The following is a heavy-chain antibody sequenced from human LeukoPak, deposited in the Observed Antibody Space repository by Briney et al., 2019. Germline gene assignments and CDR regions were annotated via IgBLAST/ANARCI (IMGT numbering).Heavy chain of an antibody. CDR2: ICNSGGT. J-gene: IGHJ5*02. CDR1: GDSISTYY. D-gene: IGHD6-19*01. V-gene: IGHV4-4*09. CDR3: AKTGRPNNSGWYRWFDP. Sequence: SDTLSLTCTVSGDSISTYYWSWIRQPPGEGLEWIGCICNSGGTNYNPSLKSRVTISVDTSKNQFSLNLSSVTAADTAVYYCAKTGRPNNSGWYRWFDPWGQGTLVTVSS.